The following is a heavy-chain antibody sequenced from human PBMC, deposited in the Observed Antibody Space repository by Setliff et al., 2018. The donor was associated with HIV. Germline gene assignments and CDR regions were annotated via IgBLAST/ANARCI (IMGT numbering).Heavy chain of an antibody. CDR2: IYYSGSI. Sequence: PSETLSLTCAVSGYSISSGNYWGWIRQPPGKGLEWIGSIYYSGSIYYNPSLQSRVTISVDSSKNQFSLNLFSVTAADTAVYYCARPRRVRSRAWYWFDIWGQGTLVTVSS. CDR1: GYSISSGNY. J-gene: IGHJ5*02. CDR3: ARPRRVRSRAWYWFDI. V-gene: IGHV4-38-2*01. D-gene: IGHD6-19*01.